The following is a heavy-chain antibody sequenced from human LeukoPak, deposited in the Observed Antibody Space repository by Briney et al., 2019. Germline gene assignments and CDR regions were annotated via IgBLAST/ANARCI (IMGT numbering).Heavy chain of an antibody. CDR2: ISSSSSYI. J-gene: IGHJ4*02. Sequence: PGGSLRLSCAASGFTISSYSMNWVRQAPGKGLEWVSSISSSSSYIYYADSVKGRFTISRDNAKNSLYLQMNSLRAEDTAVYYCASPGGYGYTAIHYWGQGTLVTVSS. V-gene: IGHV3-21*01. CDR3: ASPGGYGYTAIHY. D-gene: IGHD5-18*01. CDR1: GFTISSYS.